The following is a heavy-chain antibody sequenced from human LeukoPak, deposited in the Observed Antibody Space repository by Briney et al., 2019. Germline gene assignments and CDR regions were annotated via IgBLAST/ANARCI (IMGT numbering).Heavy chain of an antibody. J-gene: IGHJ3*02. CDR1: GYTFTSYG. Sequence: GASVKVSCKASGYTFTSYGISWVRQAPGQGLEWMGWISAYNGNTNYAQKLQGRVTMTTDTSTSTAYMELRSLRSDDTAVYYCASSISSGGRKYSAFDIWGQGTMVTVSS. CDR3: ASSISSGGRKYSAFDI. D-gene: IGHD2-15*01. V-gene: IGHV1-18*01. CDR2: ISAYNGNT.